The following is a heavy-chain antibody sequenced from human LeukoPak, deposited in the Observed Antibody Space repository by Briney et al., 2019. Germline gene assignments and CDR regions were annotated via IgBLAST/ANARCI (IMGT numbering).Heavy chain of an antibody. CDR2: INPNSGGT. Sequence: GASVKVSCKASGYTFTGYYMHWVRQAPGQGLEWMGWINPNSGGTNYAQKFQGRVTMTRDTSISTAYMELSRLRSDDTAVYYCARAEDIVATIFDYWGQGTLVTVSS. D-gene: IGHD5-12*01. CDR3: ARAEDIVATIFDY. V-gene: IGHV1-2*02. J-gene: IGHJ4*02. CDR1: GYTFTGYY.